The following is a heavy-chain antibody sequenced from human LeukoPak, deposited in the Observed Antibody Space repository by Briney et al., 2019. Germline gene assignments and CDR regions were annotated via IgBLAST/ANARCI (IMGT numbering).Heavy chain of an antibody. J-gene: IGHJ4*02. D-gene: IGHD5-18*01. CDR2: LSSTGINT. CDR3: AQISVDTSRDRWSDFDS. CDR1: GFTFNTYA. V-gene: IGHV3-23*01. Sequence: PGGSLRLSCAASGFTFNTYAMTRLRQAPGKGLEWVSALSSTGINTYYADLVKGRFTISRDNSKNMLYLQMNGLRVKDTAVYYCAQISVDTSRDRWSDFDSWGQGILVTVSS.